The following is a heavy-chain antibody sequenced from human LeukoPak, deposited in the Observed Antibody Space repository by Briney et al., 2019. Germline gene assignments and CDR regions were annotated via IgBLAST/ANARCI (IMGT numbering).Heavy chain of an antibody. CDR2: ISYDGSNK. J-gene: IGHJ6*02. V-gene: IGHV3-30*18. Sequence: GGSLRLSCAASGFTFSSYGMHWVRRAPGKGLEWVAVISYDGSNKYYADSVKGRFTISRDNSKNTLYLQMNSLRAEDTAVYYCAKVEEYYYDSSGSYGMDVWGQGTTVTVSS. CDR1: GFTFSSYG. CDR3: AKVEEYYYDSSGSYGMDV. D-gene: IGHD3-22*01.